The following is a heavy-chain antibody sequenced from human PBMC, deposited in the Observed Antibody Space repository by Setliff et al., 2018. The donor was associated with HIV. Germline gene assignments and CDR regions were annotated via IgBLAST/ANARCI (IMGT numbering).Heavy chain of an antibody. J-gene: IGHJ4*02. V-gene: IGHV3-23*01. CDR1: GFTFSSYS. CDR2: IGTSDGNR. D-gene: IGHD1-26*01. CDR3: APRSGLVGTTPAAVDH. Sequence: GGSLRLSCAASGFTFSSYSMSWVRQAPGKGLEWVSTIGTSDGNRYYADSVKGRLTISRDNAKNALYLFMHSLRAEDTAVYFCAPRSGLVGTTPAAVDHWGQGTLVTVSS.